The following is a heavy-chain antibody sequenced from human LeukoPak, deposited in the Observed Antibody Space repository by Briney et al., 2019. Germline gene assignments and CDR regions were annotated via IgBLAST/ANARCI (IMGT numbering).Heavy chain of an antibody. CDR1: EYSFISSW. CDR2: IYPSDSDT. D-gene: IGHD3-10*01. J-gene: IGHJ5*02. CDR3: ARRPSGSGLGFDP. V-gene: IGHV5-51*01. Sequence: GESLKISCKGSEYSFISSWTGWVRQMPGKGLEWMGIIYPSDSDTRYSPSFQGQVTISADKSISTAYLQWSSLKASDTAMYYCARRPSGSGLGFDPWGQGTLVTVSS.